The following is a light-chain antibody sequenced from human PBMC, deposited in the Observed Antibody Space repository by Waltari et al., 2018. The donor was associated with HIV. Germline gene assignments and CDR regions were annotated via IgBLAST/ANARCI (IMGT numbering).Light chain of an antibody. V-gene: IGLV2-11*01. CDR2: DVS. CDR3: CSYAGSYTFYV. CDR1: SRDVGGSNY. J-gene: IGLJ1*01. Sequence: QSALTQPRPVSGSPGQSVTIPCTGPSRDVGGSNYVSWYQQHPGKAPKLMIYDVSKRPSGVPDRFSGSKSGNTASLTISGLQAEDEADYYCCSYAGSYTFYVFGTGTKVTVL.